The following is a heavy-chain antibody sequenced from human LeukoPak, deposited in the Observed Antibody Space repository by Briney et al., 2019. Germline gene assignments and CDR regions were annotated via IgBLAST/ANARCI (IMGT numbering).Heavy chain of an antibody. J-gene: IGHJ4*02. CDR2: IRYDGSNK. CDR1: GFTFSSYG. V-gene: IGHV3-30*02. Sequence: PGGSLRLSCAASGFTFSSYGMHWVRQAPGKGLEWVAFIRYDGSNKYYADSVKGRFTISRDNSKNTLYLQMNSLRAEDTAVYYCAKDNLYDYYDSSGYYDGGFDYWGQGTLVTVSS. CDR3: AKDNLYDYYDSSGYYDGGFDY. D-gene: IGHD3-22*01.